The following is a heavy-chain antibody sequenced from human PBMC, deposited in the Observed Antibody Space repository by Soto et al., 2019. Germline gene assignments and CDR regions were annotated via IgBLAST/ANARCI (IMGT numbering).Heavy chain of an antibody. V-gene: IGHV1-2*04. J-gene: IGHJ6*02. CDR1: GYTFTGYY. CDR3: ARGGIVVVVAATHPPPHYYYYYGMDV. Sequence: ASVKVSCKASGYTFTGYYIHWVRQAPGQGLEWMGWINPNSGGTNYAQKFQGWVTMTRDTSISTAYMELSRLRSDDTAVYYCARGGIVVVVAATHPPPHYYYYYGMDVWGQGTTVTVSS. CDR2: INPNSGGT. D-gene: IGHD2-15*01.